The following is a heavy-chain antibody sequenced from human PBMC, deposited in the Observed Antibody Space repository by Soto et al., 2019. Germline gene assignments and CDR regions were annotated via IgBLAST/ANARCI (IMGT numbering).Heavy chain of an antibody. CDR2: IYSAGST. CDR3: AKERSIYGVVRHYFDN. D-gene: IGHD3-3*01. J-gene: IGHJ4*02. Sequence: EVQLVESGGGLVQPGGSLRLSCAASGFTVSSSYMNWVRQAPGKGLEWVSVIYSAGSTYYADSVKGRFSISRDNSKNTLYLKMNRLRDVDTAVYFCAKERSIYGVVRHYFDNSGQGTLLTV. CDR1: GFTVSSSY. V-gene: IGHV3-66*01.